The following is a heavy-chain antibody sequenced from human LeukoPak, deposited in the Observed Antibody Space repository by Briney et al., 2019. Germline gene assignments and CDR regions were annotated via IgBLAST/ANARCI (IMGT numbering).Heavy chain of an antibody. CDR1: GFTFSSYG. J-gene: IGHJ4*02. Sequence: PGGSLRLSCAASGFTFSSYGMHWVRRAPGKGLEWVAFIRYDGSNKYYADSVKGRFTISRDNSKNTLYLQMNSLRAEDTAVYYCAKDLGYWGQGTLVTVSS. CDR3: AKDLGY. D-gene: IGHD7-27*01. CDR2: IRYDGSNK. V-gene: IGHV3-30*02.